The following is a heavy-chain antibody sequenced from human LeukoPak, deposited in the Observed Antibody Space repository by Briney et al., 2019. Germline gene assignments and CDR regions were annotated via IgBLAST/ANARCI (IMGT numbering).Heavy chain of an antibody. J-gene: IGHJ6*03. Sequence: ASVKVSCKASGYTFTSYYMHWVRQAPGQGLEWMGIINPSGGSTSYAQKVQGRVTMTRDMSTSTVYMELSSLRSEDTAVYYCARDRRWLLTYYYYMDVWGKGTTVTVSS. D-gene: IGHD3-22*01. CDR3: ARDRRWLLTYYYYMDV. CDR2: INPSGGST. CDR1: GYTFTSYY. V-gene: IGHV1-46*01.